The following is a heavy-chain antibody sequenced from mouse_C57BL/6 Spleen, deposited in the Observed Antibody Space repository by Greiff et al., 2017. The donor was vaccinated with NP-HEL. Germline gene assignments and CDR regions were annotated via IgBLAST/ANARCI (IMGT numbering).Heavy chain of an antibody. D-gene: IGHD4-1*01. CDR1: GYTFTSYG. CDR3: ARALANWYYFDY. V-gene: IGHV1-81*01. Sequence: VKLVESGAELARPGASVKLSCKASGYTFTSYGISWVKQRTGQGLEWIGEIYPRSGNTYYNEKFKGKATLTADKSSSTAYMELRSLTSEDSAVYFCARALANWYYFDYWGQGTTLTVSS. J-gene: IGHJ2*01. CDR2: IYPRSGNT.